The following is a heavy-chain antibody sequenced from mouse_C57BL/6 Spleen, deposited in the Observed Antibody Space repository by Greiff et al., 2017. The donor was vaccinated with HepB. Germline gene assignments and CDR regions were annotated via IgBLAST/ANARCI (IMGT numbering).Heavy chain of an antibody. Sequence: VQLQQSGPELVKPGASVKISCKASGYAFSSSWMNWVKQRPGKGLEWIGRIYPGDGDTNYNGKFKGKATLTADKSSSTAYMQLSSLTSEDSAVYFCARWGTTVVATGNAMDYWGQGTSVTVSS. D-gene: IGHD1-1*01. CDR3: ARWGTTVVATGNAMDY. CDR1: GYAFSSSW. CDR2: IYPGDGDT. J-gene: IGHJ4*01. V-gene: IGHV1-82*01.